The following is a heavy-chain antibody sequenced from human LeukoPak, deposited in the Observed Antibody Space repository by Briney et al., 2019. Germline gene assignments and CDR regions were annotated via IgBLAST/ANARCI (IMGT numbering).Heavy chain of an antibody. Sequence: GRSLSLSCAASGFTFVDYAMHWVRQAPGKGLEWVSGISWNSGCIGYADSVKGRFTISRDNAKNSLYLQMNSLRAEDMALYYCAKTSGSYLSSEAFDYWGQGTLVTVSS. CDR2: ISWNSGCI. CDR1: GFTFVDYA. D-gene: IGHD1-26*01. J-gene: IGHJ4*02. CDR3: AKTSGSYLSSEAFDY. V-gene: IGHV3-9*03.